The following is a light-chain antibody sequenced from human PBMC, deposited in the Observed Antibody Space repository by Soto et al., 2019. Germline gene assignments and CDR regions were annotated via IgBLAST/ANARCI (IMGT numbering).Light chain of an antibody. CDR3: QHSFGTPFT. CDR1: QTISAY. V-gene: IGKV1-39*01. J-gene: IGKJ3*01. CDR2: AAS. Sequence: DVQMTQSPSSLSASVGDRVTITCRASQTISAYLNWYQQKPGNAPRLLIYAASNLQSGVPSRSSGSWSGTEFTLTISRLQPEDFATYYCQHSFGTPFTFGPGTKVDIK.